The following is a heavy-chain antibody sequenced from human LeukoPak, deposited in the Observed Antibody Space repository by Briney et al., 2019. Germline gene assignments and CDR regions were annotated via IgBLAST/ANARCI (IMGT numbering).Heavy chain of an antibody. J-gene: IGHJ3*01. V-gene: IGHV3-13*01. CDR3: VRGQCSSSGCSTRVSGLDV. Sequence: GGSQRLSCAASGFILSSYDIHWVRQATGKGLEWVSAIHSPGDTHYAGSVKGRVTISRDNAETFVYLQLNSLRAGDTAVYYCVRGQCSSSGCSTRVSGLDVWGQGTVVTVFS. D-gene: IGHD2-2*01. CDR1: GFILSSYD. CDR2: IHSPGDT.